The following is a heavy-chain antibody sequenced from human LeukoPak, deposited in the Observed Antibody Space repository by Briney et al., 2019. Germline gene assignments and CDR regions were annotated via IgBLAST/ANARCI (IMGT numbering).Heavy chain of an antibody. Sequence: PGGSLRLSCAASGFTFSSYGMHWVRQAPGKGLEGVAVISYDGSNKYYADSVKGRFTISRDNSKNTLYLQMNSLRAEDTAASYCAKAYSSSWYYFDYWGQGTLVTVSS. V-gene: IGHV3-30*18. J-gene: IGHJ4*02. CDR2: ISYDGSNK. CDR3: AKAYSSSWYYFDY. CDR1: GFTFSSYG. D-gene: IGHD6-13*01.